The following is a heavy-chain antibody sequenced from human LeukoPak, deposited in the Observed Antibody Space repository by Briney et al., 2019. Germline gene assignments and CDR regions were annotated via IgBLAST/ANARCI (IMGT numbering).Heavy chain of an antibody. CDR2: ISYDGSNK. Sequence: GGSLRLSCAASGFTFSSYGMHWVRQAPGEGLEWVAVISYDGSNKYYADSVKGRFTISRDNSKNTLYLQMNSLRAEDTAVYYCAKDQYVAAAGTGDAFDIWGQGTMVTVSS. CDR1: GFTFSSYG. CDR3: AKDQYVAAAGTGDAFDI. J-gene: IGHJ3*02. V-gene: IGHV3-30*18. D-gene: IGHD6-13*01.